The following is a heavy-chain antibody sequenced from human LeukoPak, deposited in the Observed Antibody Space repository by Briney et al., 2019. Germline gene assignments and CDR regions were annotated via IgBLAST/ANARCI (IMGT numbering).Heavy chain of an antibody. J-gene: IGHJ4*02. Sequence: GASVEVSCKASGYTFTSYYMHWVRQAPGQGLEWMGIINPSGGSTSYAQKFQGRVTMTRDTSTSTVYMELSSLRSEDTAVYYCARAEYTLYYFDYWGQGTLVTVSS. D-gene: IGHD6-6*01. CDR3: ARAEYTLYYFDY. CDR1: GYTFTSYY. V-gene: IGHV1-46*01. CDR2: INPSGGST.